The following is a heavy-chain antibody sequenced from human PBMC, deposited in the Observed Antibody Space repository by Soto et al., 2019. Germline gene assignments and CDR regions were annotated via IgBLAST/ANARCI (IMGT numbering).Heavy chain of an antibody. CDR3: ASPRAVGATTGSYYYYYGMDV. Sequence: GASVKVSCKASGGTFSSYAISWVRQAPGQGLEWMGGIIPIFGTANYAQKFQGRVTITADESTSTAYMELSSLRSEDTAVYYCASPRAVGATTGSYYYYYGMDVWGQGTTVTVSS. D-gene: IGHD1-26*01. CDR2: IIPIFGTA. CDR1: GGTFSSYA. V-gene: IGHV1-69*13. J-gene: IGHJ6*02.